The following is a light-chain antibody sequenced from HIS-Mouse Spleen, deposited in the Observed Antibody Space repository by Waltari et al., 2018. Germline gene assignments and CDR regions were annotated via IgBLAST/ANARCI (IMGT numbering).Light chain of an antibody. CDR2: DAS. CDR3: QQFNSYPAIT. CDR1: QGISSA. Sequence: AIQLTQSPSSLSASVGDRVTITCRASQGISSALAWYQQKPGKAPKLLIYDASSLESGVPSRFSGRESGTDVTLTISSLQPEDFATYYCQQFNSYPAITFGQGTRLEIK. V-gene: IGKV1-13*02. J-gene: IGKJ5*01.